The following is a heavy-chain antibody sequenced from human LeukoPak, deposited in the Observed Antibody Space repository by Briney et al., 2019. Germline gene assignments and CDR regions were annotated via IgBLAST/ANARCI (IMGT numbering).Heavy chain of an antibody. CDR2: IIPIFGTP. V-gene: IGHV1-69*01. CDR1: GGTFSNFA. J-gene: IGHJ6*03. D-gene: IGHD2-2*02. CDR3: ARTPLVVPAAILNYYYYYMDV. Sequence: SVKVSCKASGGTFSNFAISWVRQAPGQGLEWMGGIIPIFGTPKYAQKFQGRVTITADESTSTAYMELSSLRSEDTAVYYCARTPLVVPAAILNYYYYYMDVWGKGTTVTVSS.